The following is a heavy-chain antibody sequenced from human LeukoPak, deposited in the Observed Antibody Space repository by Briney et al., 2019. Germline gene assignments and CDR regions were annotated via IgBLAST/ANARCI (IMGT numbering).Heavy chain of an antibody. J-gene: IGHJ4*02. CDR1: GFTFSSYA. V-gene: IGHV3-23*01. CDR2: ISGRGGST. CDR3: AKDYVVAQVLIAVAGLDY. Sequence: PGGSLRLSCAASGFTFSSYAMSWVRQAPGKGLEWVSAISGRGGSTYYADSVKGRFTISRDNSKNTLYLQMNSLRAEDTAVYYCAKDYVVAQVLIAVAGLDYWGQGTLVTVSS. D-gene: IGHD6-19*01.